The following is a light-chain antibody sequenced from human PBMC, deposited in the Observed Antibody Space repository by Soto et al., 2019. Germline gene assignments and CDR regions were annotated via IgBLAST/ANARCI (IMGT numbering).Light chain of an antibody. Sequence: EIVLTQSPGTLSLSPGERATLSCRASQSVSSSYLAWYQQKPGQAPRLLIYGASSRATGIPDRFSGSGSGTDFTLTISRLELEDFAVYYRHQYDSSPLTFGGGTKVEIK. CDR1: QSVSSSY. CDR2: GAS. J-gene: IGKJ4*01. CDR3: HQYDSSPLT. V-gene: IGKV3-20*01.